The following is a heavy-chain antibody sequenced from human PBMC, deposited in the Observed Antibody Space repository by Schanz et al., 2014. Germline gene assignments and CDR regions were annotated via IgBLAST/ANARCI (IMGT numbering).Heavy chain of an antibody. Sequence: EVHLVDSGGTLVQPGGSLRLSCVGSGFTFSASAIHWVRQASGKGLEWVGRVRTKDNHYESSYGASVSGSFTITREDSKNTSYLQMNSLRTADTAMYYCASYDNSGPYYLNHWGRGTLVTVSS. CDR1: GFTFSASA. D-gene: IGHD4-4*01. CDR2: VRTKDNHYES. CDR3: ASYDNSGPYYLNH. V-gene: IGHV3-73*01. J-gene: IGHJ5*02.